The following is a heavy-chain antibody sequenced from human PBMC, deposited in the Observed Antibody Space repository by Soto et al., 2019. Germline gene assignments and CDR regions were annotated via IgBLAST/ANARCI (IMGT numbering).Heavy chain of an antibody. CDR2: ISDSSVNI. CDR1: GFTFSSYS. Sequence: VGSLRLSCAASGFTFSSYSMNWVRQAPVKVLEWVSSISDSSVNIYYADSVKGRFTISRDNTKNSLYLQMNSLRGEDTAVYYCARGPISNYYDSSGQSDYWGQGTLLTVSS. V-gene: IGHV3-21*01. CDR3: ARGPISNYYDSSGQSDY. D-gene: IGHD3-22*01. J-gene: IGHJ4*02.